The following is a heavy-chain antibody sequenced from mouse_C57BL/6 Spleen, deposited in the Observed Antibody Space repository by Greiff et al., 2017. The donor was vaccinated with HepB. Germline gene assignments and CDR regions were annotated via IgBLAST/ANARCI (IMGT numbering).Heavy chain of an antibody. J-gene: IGHJ3*01. D-gene: IGHD2-5*01. Sequence: QVQLQQPGAELVKPGASVKLSCKASGYTFTSYWMQWVKQRPGQGLEWIGEIDPSDSYTNYNQKFKGKATLTVDTSSRTAYMQLSSLTSEDSAVYYCARKAYYSNRGFAYWGQGTLVTVSS. CDR2: IDPSDSYT. CDR3: ARKAYYSNRGFAY. CDR1: GYTFTSYW. V-gene: IGHV1-50*01.